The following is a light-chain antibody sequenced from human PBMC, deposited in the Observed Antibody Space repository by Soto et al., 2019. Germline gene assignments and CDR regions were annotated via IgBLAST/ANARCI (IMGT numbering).Light chain of an antibody. V-gene: IGKV3-20*01. J-gene: IGKJ1*01. CDR3: QQYGSSPWT. CDR1: QSVSSSY. Sequence: EIVLTQSPGTLSLSPGERATLSCRASQSVSSSYLAWYQQKPGQAPGLVIYGASSRATGIPDRISGSGSGTDFTLTIRRLEPEDSAVYYCQQYGSSPWTFGQGTKVEIK. CDR2: GAS.